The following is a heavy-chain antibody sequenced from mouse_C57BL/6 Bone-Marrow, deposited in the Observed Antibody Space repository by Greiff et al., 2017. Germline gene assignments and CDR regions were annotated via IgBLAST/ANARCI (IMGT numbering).Heavy chain of an antibody. V-gene: IGHV1-81*01. Sequence: QVQLQQSGAELARPGASVKLSCKASGYTFTSHGISWVKQRTGQGREWIGESYPRCGNTYYNEKFKGKATLSADKSSSTADMELRSLTSEDSAVYFGASLYYYGSSLYYFDYWGQGTTLTVSS. J-gene: IGHJ2*01. D-gene: IGHD1-1*01. CDR1: GYTFTSHG. CDR3: ASLYYYGSSLYYFDY. CDR2: SYPRCGNT.